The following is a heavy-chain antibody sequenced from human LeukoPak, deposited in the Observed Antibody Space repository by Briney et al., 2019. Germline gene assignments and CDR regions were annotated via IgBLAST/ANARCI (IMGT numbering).Heavy chain of an antibody. CDR3: ARLSSIAARGPFDY. CDR2: IYYSGST. V-gene: IGHV4-39*01. Sequence: PSETLSLTCTVSGGSISSSSYYWGWIRQPPGKGLEWIGSIYYSGSTYYNPSLKSRVTISLDTSKNQFSLKLSSVTAADTAVYYCARLSSIAARGPFDYWGQGTLVTVSS. J-gene: IGHJ4*02. D-gene: IGHD6-6*01. CDR1: GGSISSSSYY.